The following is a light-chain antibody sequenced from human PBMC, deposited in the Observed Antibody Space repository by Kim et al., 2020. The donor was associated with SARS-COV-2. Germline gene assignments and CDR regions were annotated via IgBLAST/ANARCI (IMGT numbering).Light chain of an antibody. CDR2: AAS. Sequence: DIQMTQSPSSLAASVGDRVTIACRAGQSISTYLNWYQQKPGKAPKLLIYAASTLQSGVPSRFSGSGSGTDFTLTISSLQPEDFATYYCQQSHTAPLLTFGGGTKWRS. J-gene: IGKJ4*01. CDR1: QSISTY. V-gene: IGKV1-39*01. CDR3: QQSHTAPLLT.